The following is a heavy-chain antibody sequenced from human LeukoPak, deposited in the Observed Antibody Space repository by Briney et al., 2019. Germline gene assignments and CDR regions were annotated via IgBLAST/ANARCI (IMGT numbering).Heavy chain of an antibody. V-gene: IGHV4-39*01. CDR3: ARHGRHNYGMDV. D-gene: IGHD1-26*01. CDR1: GGSISSYY. J-gene: IGHJ6*02. CDR2: IYYSGST. Sequence: PSETLSLTCTVSGGSISSYYWGWIRQPPGKGLEWIGSIYYSGSTYYNPSLKSRVTISVDTSKNQFSPKLSSVTAADTAVYYCARHGRHNYGMDVWGQGTTVTVSS.